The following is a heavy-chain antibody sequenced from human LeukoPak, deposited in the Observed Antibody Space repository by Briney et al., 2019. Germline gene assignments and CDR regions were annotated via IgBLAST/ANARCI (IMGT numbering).Heavy chain of an antibody. J-gene: IGHJ4*02. CDR2: ISYDGSNK. V-gene: IGHV3-30*18. D-gene: IGHD1-26*01. CDR3: AKDSGKVGAIDY. CDR1: GFTFSSYG. Sequence: PGRSLRLSCAASGFTFSSYGMHWVRQAPGKGLEWVAVISYDGSNKYYADSVKGRLTISRDNSKNTLYLQMNSLRAEDTAVYYCAKDSGKVGAIDYWGQGTLATVSS.